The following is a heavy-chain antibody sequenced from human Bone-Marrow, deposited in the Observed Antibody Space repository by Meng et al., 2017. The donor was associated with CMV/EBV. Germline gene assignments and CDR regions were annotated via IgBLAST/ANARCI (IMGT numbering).Heavy chain of an antibody. V-gene: IGHV3-21*01. CDR1: GFTFSSYT. CDR2: ISSSSSYI. J-gene: IGHJ4*02. D-gene: IGHD1-26*01. Sequence: VQLVESGGGVVQPGGSLRLSCAASGFTFSSYTMNWVRQAPGKGLEWVSSISSSSSYIYYADSVKGRFTISRDNAKNSLYLQMNSLRAEDTAVYYCAVASGSYERGYWGQGTLVTVSS. CDR3: AVASGSYERGY.